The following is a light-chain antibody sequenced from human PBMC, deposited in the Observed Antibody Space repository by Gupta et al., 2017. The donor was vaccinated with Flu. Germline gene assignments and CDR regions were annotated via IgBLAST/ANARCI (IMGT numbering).Light chain of an antibody. CDR1: SSDVGVYNY. Sequence: TSSDVGVYNYVSWYQQHPGKAPKLMIYGVSNRPSGVSDRFSGSKSGNTASLTISGLQAEDEADYYCSSYTSSSTVVFGGGTKLTVL. V-gene: IGLV2-14*01. CDR3: SSYTSSSTVV. CDR2: GVS. J-gene: IGLJ3*02.